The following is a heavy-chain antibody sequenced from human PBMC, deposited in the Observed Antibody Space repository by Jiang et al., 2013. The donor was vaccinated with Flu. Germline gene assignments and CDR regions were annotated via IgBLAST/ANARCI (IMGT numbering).Heavy chain of an antibody. D-gene: IGHD4-17*01. Sequence: VQLLESGGGLVQPGGSLRLSCAASGFSFSDYSMNWVRQAPGKGLEWVSFISSRSTTISYADSVKGRFTISRDNAKNSLYLQMNSLRGEDTAVYYCARRGTVTKFPLDCWGQGTLVTVSS. CDR2: ISSRSTTI. J-gene: IGHJ4*02. CDR1: GFSFSDYS. V-gene: IGHV3-48*01. CDR3: ARRGTVTKFPLDC.